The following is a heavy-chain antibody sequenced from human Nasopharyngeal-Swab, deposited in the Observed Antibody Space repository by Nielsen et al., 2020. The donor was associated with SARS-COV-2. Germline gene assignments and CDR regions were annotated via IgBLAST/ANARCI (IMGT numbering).Heavy chain of an antibody. D-gene: IGHD6-6*01. CDR3: AREKQARLNDYYYYGMDV. CDR1: GYTFTSYG. CDR2: ISAYNGNT. V-gene: IGHV1-18*01. Sequence: ASVKVSCKASGYTFTSYGISWVRQAPGQGLEWMGWISAYNGNTNYAQKLQGRVTMTTDTSTSTAYMELRSLRSDDTAAYYCAREKQARLNDYYYYGMDVWGQGTTVTVSS. J-gene: IGHJ6*02.